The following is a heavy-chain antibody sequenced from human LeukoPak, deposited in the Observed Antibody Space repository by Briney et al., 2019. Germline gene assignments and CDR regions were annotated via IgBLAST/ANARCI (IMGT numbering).Heavy chain of an antibody. CDR1: GFSFSSYE. CDR2: ISSSGSTK. CDR3: ARGGSGYNGYYYYGMDV. Sequence: GGSLRLSCAASGFSFSSYEMNWVRQAPGKGLEWVSYISSSGSTKYYADSVKGRFTISRDNAKNSLYLQMNSLRAEDTAVYYCARGGSGYNGYYYYGMDVWGQGTTVTVSS. J-gene: IGHJ6*02. D-gene: IGHD3-22*01. V-gene: IGHV3-48*03.